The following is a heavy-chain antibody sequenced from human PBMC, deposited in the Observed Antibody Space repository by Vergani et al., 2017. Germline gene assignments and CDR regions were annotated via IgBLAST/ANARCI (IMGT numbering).Heavy chain of an antibody. D-gene: IGHD2-2*01. V-gene: IGHV4-61*02. Sequence: QVQLQESGPGLVKPSQTLSLTCTVSGGSISSGSYYWSWIRQPAGKGLEWIGRIYTSGSTNYNPSLKSRVTISVDTSKNQFSLKLSSVTAADTAVYYCARGYCSSTSCYPGWYNWFHPWGQGTLVTVSS. CDR2: IYTSGST. CDR1: GGSISSGSYY. J-gene: IGHJ5*02. CDR3: ARGYCSSTSCYPGWYNWFHP.